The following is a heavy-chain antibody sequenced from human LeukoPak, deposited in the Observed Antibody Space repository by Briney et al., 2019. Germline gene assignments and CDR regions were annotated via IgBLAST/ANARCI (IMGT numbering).Heavy chain of an antibody. CDR2: IIPIFGTA. V-gene: IGHV1-69*05. CDR3: ASERGVQIVNPAPHWFDP. J-gene: IGHJ5*02. CDR1: GGTFSSCA. D-gene: IGHD2/OR15-2a*01. Sequence: SVKVSCKASGGTFSSCAISWVRQAPGQGLEWMGGIIPIFGTANYAQKFQGRVTITTDESTSTAYMELSSLRSEDTAVYYCASERGVQIVNPAPHWFDPWGQGTLVTVSS.